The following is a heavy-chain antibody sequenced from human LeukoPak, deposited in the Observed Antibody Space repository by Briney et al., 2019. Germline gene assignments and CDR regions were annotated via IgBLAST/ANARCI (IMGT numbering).Heavy chain of an antibody. CDR1: GYSFTSYR. J-gene: IGHJ4*02. D-gene: IGHD1-1*01. V-gene: IGHV5-51*01. Sequence: GESLKISCKGSGYSFTSYRIGWVRQMPGKGLEWMGIIYPGDSDTRYSPSFQGQVTISADKSISTAYLQWSSLKASDTAMYYCARRSNNFALGNDYWGQGTLVTVSS. CDR3: ARRSNNFALGNDY. CDR2: IYPGDSDT.